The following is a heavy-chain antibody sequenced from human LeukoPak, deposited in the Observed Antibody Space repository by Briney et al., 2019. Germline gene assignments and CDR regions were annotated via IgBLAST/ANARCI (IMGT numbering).Heavy chain of an antibody. CDR1: GFTFSNYG. CDR3: AKDLYSSTWTGEDYYYYMDV. J-gene: IGHJ6*03. V-gene: IGHV3-30*18. Sequence: PGRSQRLSCAASGFTFSNYGIHWVRQAPGKGLEWVAVISYDGSNKYYADSGKGRFTISGDNSKNTLYLQMNSLRAEDTAVYYCAKDLYSSTWTGEDYYYYMDVWGKGTTVTVSS. D-gene: IGHD6-13*01. CDR2: ISYDGSNK.